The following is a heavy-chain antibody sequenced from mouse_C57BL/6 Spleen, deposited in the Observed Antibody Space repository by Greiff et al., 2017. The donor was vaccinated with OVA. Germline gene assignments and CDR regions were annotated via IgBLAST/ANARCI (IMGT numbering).Heavy chain of an antibody. Sequence: VQLQQSGAELVRPGTSVKVSCKASGYAFTNYLIEWVKKRPGQGLEWIGVINPGSGGTNYNETFKGKGTLTADKSSSTAYMQLSSLTSDDSAVYFCARSQAWFAYWGQGTLVTVSA. CDR2: INPGSGGT. J-gene: IGHJ3*01. V-gene: IGHV1-54*01. CDR3: ARSQAWFAY. CDR1: GYAFTNYL.